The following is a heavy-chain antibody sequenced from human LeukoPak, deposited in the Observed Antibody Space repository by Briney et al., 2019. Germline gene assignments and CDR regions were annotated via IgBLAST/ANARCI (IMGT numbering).Heavy chain of an antibody. Sequence: PGGSLRLSCAAAGFTFSSYAMSWVRQAPGKGLEWVSAIICSGGSTYYADSVKGRFTISRDNSKNTLYLQMNRLRAEDTAVSYCAKDVVVTAIRDFDYWGQGNLVTVSS. D-gene: IGHD2-21*02. CDR2: IICSGGST. J-gene: IGHJ4*02. V-gene: IGHV3-23*01. CDR3: AKDVVVTAIRDFDY. CDR1: GFTFSSYA.